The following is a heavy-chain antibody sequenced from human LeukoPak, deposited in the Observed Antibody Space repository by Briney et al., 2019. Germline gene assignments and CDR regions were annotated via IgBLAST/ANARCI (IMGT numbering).Heavy chain of an antibody. J-gene: IGHJ4*02. Sequence: SETLSLTCTVSGGSISSSSYYWSWIRQPPGKGLEWIGEINHSGSTNYNPSLKSRVTISVDTSKNQFSLKLSSVTAADTAVYYCARDPDTATTTADYWGQGTLVTVSS. V-gene: IGHV4-39*07. CDR2: INHSGST. D-gene: IGHD5-18*01. CDR1: GGSISSSSYY. CDR3: ARDPDTATTTADY.